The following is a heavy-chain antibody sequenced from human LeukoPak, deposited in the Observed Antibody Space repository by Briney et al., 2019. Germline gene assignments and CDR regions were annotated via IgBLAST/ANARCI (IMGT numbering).Heavy chain of an antibody. CDR1: GFTFSSYA. V-gene: IGHV3-30*04. Sequence: PGRSLRLSCAASGFTFSSYAIDWVRQAPGKGLEGVAIISYDGRSKYYADSVKGRFTISRDNSKNTLYLQMTSLRAEDTAVYYCVVTDYGDYWGRGTLVTVSS. D-gene: IGHD4-17*01. CDR3: VVTDYGDY. CDR2: ISYDGRSK. J-gene: IGHJ4*02.